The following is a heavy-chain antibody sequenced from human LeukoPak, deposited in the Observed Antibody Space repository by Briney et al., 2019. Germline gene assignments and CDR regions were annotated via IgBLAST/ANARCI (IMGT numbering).Heavy chain of an antibody. J-gene: IGHJ3*02. Sequence: GESLKISCKGSGYRFTDYWIGWVRQMPGKGLEWMGIIYPGDSDTRYSPSFQGQVTMSADKSIRTAYLQWSSLKASDTAMYFCARQNPLADVFDIWGQGTMITVSS. CDR2: IYPGDSDT. CDR3: ARQNPLADVFDI. V-gene: IGHV5-51*01. CDR1: GYRFTDYW.